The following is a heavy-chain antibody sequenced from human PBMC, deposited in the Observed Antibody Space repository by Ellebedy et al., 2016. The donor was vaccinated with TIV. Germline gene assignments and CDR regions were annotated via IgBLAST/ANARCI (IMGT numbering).Heavy chain of an antibody. J-gene: IGHJ4*02. CDR2: IKQDGSEK. Sequence: GGSLRLSXAASGFTFSSYWMSWVRQAPGKGLEWVANIKQDGSEKYYVDSVKGRFTISRDNAKNSLYLQMNSLRAEDTAVYYCARHHNEKYYYDSSGYRLDYWGQGTLVTVSS. V-gene: IGHV3-7*03. CDR3: ARHHNEKYYYDSSGYRLDY. D-gene: IGHD3-22*01. CDR1: GFTFSSYW.